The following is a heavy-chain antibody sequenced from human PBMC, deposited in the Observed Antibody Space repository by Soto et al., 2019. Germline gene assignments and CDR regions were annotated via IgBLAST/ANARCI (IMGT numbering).Heavy chain of an antibody. CDR1: GFTFHSYW. CDR3: ARANYYGSPGDFDY. D-gene: IGHD3-10*01. J-gene: IGHJ4*02. Sequence: EVQLVESGGGLVQPGGSLRLSCEASGFTFHSYWMWWVRQAPGKGLEWVSYISSSSSTIYYADSVKGRFTISRDNAKNSLYLQMNSLRAEDTAVYYCARANYYGSPGDFDYWGQGTLVTVSS. CDR2: ISSSSSTI. V-gene: IGHV3-48*01.